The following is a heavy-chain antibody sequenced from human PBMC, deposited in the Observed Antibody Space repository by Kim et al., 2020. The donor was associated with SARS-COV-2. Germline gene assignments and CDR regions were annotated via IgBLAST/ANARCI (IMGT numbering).Heavy chain of an antibody. CDR2: ISWNSGSI. D-gene: IGHD6-13*01. J-gene: IGHJ6*02. CDR1: GFTFDDYA. CDR3: AKDLVQGIAAAGTSQPPFYYYYGMDV. V-gene: IGHV3-9*01. Sequence: GGSLRLSCAASGFTFDDYAMHWVRQAPGKGLEWVSGISWNSGSIGYADSVKGRFTISRDNAKNSLYLQMNSLRAEDTALYYCAKDLVQGIAAAGTSQPPFYYYYGMDVWGQGTTVTVSS.